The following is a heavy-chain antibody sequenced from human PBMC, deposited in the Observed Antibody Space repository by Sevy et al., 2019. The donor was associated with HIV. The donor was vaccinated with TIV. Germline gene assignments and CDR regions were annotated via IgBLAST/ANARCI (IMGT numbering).Heavy chain of an antibody. J-gene: IGHJ4*02. D-gene: IGHD1-1*01. Sequence: GGSLRLSCAVSRFSFSDFFMSWIRQAPGKGLEWISSISSSGGTIYYADSVKGRFTISRDNTKNSLFLQMNSLRAEDTAVYYCARDPLETDYFDYWGLGTLVTVSS. V-gene: IGHV3-11*04. CDR2: ISSSGGTI. CDR1: RFSFSDFF. CDR3: ARDPLETDYFDY.